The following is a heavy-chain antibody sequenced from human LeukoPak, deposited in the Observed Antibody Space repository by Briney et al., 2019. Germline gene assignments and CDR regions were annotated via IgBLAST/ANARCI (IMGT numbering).Heavy chain of an antibody. V-gene: IGHV4-39*01. Sequence: SETLSLTCTVSGVSISGSGYYFGWIRQPPGKGLEWIGNIYYSGNTYYNASLESRVTISVDTSKNKFSLKLRSVTAADTAVYYCARHRGYYDSSGDGYYFDYWGQGTLVTVSS. CDR3: ARHRGYYDSSGDGYYFDY. CDR1: GVSISGSGYY. D-gene: IGHD3-22*01. CDR2: IYYSGNT. J-gene: IGHJ4*02.